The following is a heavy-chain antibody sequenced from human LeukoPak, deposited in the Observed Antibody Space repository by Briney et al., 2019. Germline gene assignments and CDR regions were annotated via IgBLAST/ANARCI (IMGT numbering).Heavy chain of an antibody. J-gene: IGHJ4*02. CDR1: GGSISSIIYY. D-gene: IGHD3-10*01. Sequence: SETLSLTCTVSGGSISSIIYYWGWIRQPPGKGLEGIGTIYYSGSTYYNLSLKSRVTISVDTSRNQFSLKLSSVTAADTAVYYCARHSRSVDYGSGSYTWDYWGQGTLVTVSS. CDR2: IYYSGST. CDR3: ARHSRSVDYGSGSYTWDY. V-gene: IGHV4-39*01.